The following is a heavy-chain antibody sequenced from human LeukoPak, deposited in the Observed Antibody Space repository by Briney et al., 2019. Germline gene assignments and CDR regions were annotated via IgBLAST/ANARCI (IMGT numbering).Heavy chain of an antibody. CDR2: IWYDGSNK. CDR1: GFTFDDYA. Sequence: GGSLRLSCAASGFTFDDYAMHWVRQAPGKGLEWVAVIWYDGSNKYYADSVKGRFTISRDNSKNTLYLQMNSLRAEDTAVYYCGRVNAYYYGSGSKIFDYWGQGTLVTVSS. V-gene: IGHV3-33*08. J-gene: IGHJ4*02. D-gene: IGHD3-10*01. CDR3: GRVNAYYYGSGSKIFDY.